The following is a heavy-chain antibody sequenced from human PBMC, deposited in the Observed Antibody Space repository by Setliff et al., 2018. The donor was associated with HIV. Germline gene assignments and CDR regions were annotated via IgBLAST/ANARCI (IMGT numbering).Heavy chain of an antibody. J-gene: IGHJ4*02. V-gene: IGHV4-38-2*02. CDR2: INHSGST. D-gene: IGHD1-26*01. CDR3: ARDRVGLLSY. CDR1: GYSISSGYY. Sequence: SETLSLTCTVSGYSISSGYYWSWIRQPPGKGLEWIGEINHSGSTNYNPSLESRVTISVDTSKNQFSLKLSSVTAADTAVYCCARDRVGLLSYWGQGTLVTVSS.